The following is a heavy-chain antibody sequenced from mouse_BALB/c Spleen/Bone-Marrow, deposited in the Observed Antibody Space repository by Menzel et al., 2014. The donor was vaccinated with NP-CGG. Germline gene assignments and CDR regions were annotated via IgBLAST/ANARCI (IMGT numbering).Heavy chain of an antibody. CDR1: GFTFNTYA. CDR3: VRHGYFGNYYYALDY. CDR2: IRSKSNNYAT. V-gene: IGHV10-1*02. Sequence: DVHLVESGGGLVQPKGSLKLSCAASGFTFNTYAMNWVRQAPGKGLEWVARIRSKSNNYATYYADSVKDRFTISRDDSQNMLYLQMNNLKTEDTAMYYRVRHGYFGNYYYALDYWGQGTSVTVSS. J-gene: IGHJ4*01. D-gene: IGHD2-1*01.